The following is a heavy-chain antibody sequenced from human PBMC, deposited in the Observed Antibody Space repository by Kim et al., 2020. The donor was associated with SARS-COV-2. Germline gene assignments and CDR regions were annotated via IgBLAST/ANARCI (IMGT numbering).Heavy chain of an antibody. J-gene: IGHJ3*02. D-gene: IGHD3-22*01. CDR3: ACLTMIGPSNAFDI. V-gene: IGHV3-43*02. CDR2: ISGDGGST. CDR1: GFTFDDYA. Sequence: GGSLRLSCAASGFTFDDYAMHWVRQAPGKGLEWVSLISGDGGSTYYADSVKGRFTISRDNSKNSLYLQMNSLRTEDTALYYCACLTMIGPSNAFDIWGQGTMVTVSS.